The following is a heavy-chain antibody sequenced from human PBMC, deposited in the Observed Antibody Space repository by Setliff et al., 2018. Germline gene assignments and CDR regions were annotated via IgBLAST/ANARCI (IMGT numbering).Heavy chain of an antibody. J-gene: IGHJ4*02. CDR1: GFTFSGHW. D-gene: IGHD5-12*01. CDR2: IKTDGSYT. Sequence: PGGSLRLSCAASGFTFSGHWMHWVRQAPGKGLVWVSRIKTDGSYTNYAGSVKGRFTISRDNAKNTLYLQMNSLRPEDTAFYYCARDHGGYNSLDYWGQGTLVTVS. V-gene: IGHV3-74*01. CDR3: ARDHGGYNSLDY.